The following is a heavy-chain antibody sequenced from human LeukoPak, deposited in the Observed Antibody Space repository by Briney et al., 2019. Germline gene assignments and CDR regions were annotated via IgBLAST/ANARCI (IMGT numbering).Heavy chain of an antibody. J-gene: IGHJ6*04. Sequence: SETLSLTCAVYGGSFSGYYWSWIRHPPGKGLEWIGEINHSGSTNYNPSLKSRVTISVDTSKNQFSLKLSSVTAADTAVYYCARTHYYGSGSYYNLRYYYGMDVWGKGTTVTVSS. CDR2: INHSGST. V-gene: IGHV4-34*01. CDR1: GGSFSGYY. D-gene: IGHD3-10*01. CDR3: ARTHYYGSGSYYNLRYYYGMDV.